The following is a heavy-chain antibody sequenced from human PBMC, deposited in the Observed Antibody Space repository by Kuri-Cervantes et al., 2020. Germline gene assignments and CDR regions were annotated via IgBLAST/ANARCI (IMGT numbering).Heavy chain of an antibody. Sequence: SETLSLTCAVYGGSFSGYYWSWIRQPPGKGLEWIGEINHSGSTNYSPSLKSRVTISLDTSKNQFSLKLSSVTAADTAVYYCARHYYDFWSGYLPLFDYWGQGTLVTVSS. CDR3: ARHYYDFWSGYLPLFDY. D-gene: IGHD3-3*01. CDR1: GGSFSGYY. V-gene: IGHV4-34*01. CDR2: INHSGST. J-gene: IGHJ4*02.